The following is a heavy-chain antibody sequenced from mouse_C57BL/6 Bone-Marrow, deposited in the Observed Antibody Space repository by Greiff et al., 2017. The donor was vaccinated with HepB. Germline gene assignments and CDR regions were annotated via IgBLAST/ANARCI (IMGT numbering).Heavy chain of an antibody. Sequence: VQLQQPGAELVKPGASVKVSCKASGYTFTSYWITWVKQRPGQGLEWIGDIYPGSGSTNYNEKFKSKATLTVDTSSSTAYMQLSSLTSEDSAVYYCARREQLRPIFDDWGQGTTLTVSS. CDR1: GYTFTSYW. CDR3: ARREQLRPIFDD. J-gene: IGHJ2*01. CDR2: IYPGSGST. V-gene: IGHV1-55*01. D-gene: IGHD3-2*02.